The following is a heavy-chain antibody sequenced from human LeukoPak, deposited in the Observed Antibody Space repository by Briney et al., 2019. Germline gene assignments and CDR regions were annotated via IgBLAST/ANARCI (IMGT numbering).Heavy chain of an antibody. CDR2: ISGSGGGT. D-gene: IGHD6-19*01. J-gene: IGHJ4*02. CDR3: AKEGIAVPGDY. Sequence: GGSLRLSCAASGFTFSTYAMRWVRQPPGKGLERVSAISGSGGGTYYADSVKGRFTISRDNSKNTLYLQMNSLRAEDTAVYYCAKEGIAVPGDYWGQGTLVTVSS. CDR1: GFTFSTYA. V-gene: IGHV3-23*01.